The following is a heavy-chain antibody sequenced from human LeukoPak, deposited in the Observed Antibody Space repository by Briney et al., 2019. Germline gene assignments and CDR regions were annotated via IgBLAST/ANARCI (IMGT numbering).Heavy chain of an antibody. CDR3: ARLRDAYPYY. J-gene: IGHJ4*02. Sequence: GESLQISCKGSGYSFTSYWIGWVRQMPGKGLEWMGIIYPGDSDSRYSPSFQGQVTISADKSISTPYLQWNRLKASDTAMYYCARLRDAYPYYCGQGTLITVSS. D-gene: IGHD5-24*01. CDR1: GYSFTSYW. CDR2: IYPGDSDS. V-gene: IGHV5-51*01.